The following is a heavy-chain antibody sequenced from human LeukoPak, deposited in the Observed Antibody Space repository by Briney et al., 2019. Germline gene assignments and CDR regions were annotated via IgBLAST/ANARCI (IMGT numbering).Heavy chain of an antibody. V-gene: IGHV4-59*01. CDR3: ARVSSQSYFDY. J-gene: IGHJ4*02. CDR1: GGSISSYY. CDR2: IYYSGST. Sequence: SETLPLTCTVSGGSISSYYWSWIRQPPGRGLEWIGYIYYSGSTNYNPSLKSRVTISVDTSKNQFSLKLSSVTAADTAVYYCARVSSQSYFDYWGQGTLVTVSS.